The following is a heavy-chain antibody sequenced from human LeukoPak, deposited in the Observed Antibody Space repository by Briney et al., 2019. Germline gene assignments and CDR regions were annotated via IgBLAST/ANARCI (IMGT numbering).Heavy chain of an antibody. Sequence: GGSXXLXCAASGFTFSSYSMNWVREAPGKGXXWVSYISSSSSTIYYADSVKGRFTISRDNAKNSLYLQMNSLRAEDTAVYYCARDGGSGLVHDAFDIWGQGTMVTVSS. CDR2: ISSSSSTI. J-gene: IGHJ3*02. V-gene: IGHV3-48*01. D-gene: IGHD1-26*01. CDR3: ARDGGSGLVHDAFDI. CDR1: GFTFSSYS.